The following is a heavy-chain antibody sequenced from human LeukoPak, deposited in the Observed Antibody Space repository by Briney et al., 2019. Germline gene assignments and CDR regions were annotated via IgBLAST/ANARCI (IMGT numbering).Heavy chain of an antibody. CDR2: IKSKTDGWTT. J-gene: IGHJ4*02. CDR1: GFTFSNAW. D-gene: IGHD3-22*01. CDR3: TTLDSSGYYGYFDY. Sequence: IPGGSLRLSRAASGFTFSNAWMSWVRQAPGKGLEWVGRIKSKTDGWTTDYAAPVKGRFTISRDDSKNTLYLQMNSLKTEDTAVYYCTTLDSSGYYGYFDYWGQGTLVTVSS. V-gene: IGHV3-15*01.